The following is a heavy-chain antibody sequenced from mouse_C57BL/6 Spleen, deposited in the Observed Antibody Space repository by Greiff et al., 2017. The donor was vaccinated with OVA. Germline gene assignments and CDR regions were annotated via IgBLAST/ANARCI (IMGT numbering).Heavy chain of an antibody. Sequence: EVQGVESGGGLVKPGGSLKLSCAASGFTFSSYAMSWVRQTPEKRLEWVATISDGGSYTYYPDNVKGRFTISRDNAKNNLYLQMSHLKSEDTAMYYCAREGVTRPYWGQGTTLTVSS. CDR3: AREGVTRPY. D-gene: IGHD2-2*01. CDR1: GFTFSSYA. CDR2: ISDGGSYT. J-gene: IGHJ2*01. V-gene: IGHV5-4*01.